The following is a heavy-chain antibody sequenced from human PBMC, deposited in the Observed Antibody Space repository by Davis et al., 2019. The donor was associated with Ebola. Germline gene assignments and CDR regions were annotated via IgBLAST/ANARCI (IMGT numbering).Heavy chain of an antibody. D-gene: IGHD3-22*01. V-gene: IGHV3-30*02. J-gene: IGHJ6*04. CDR2: IRNDGSNK. CDR1: GFSFNDYD. Sequence: GGSLRLSCAVSGFSFNDYDMHWVRQAPGKGLEWVSFIRNDGSNKYYADSVKGRFTISRDNPKNTLYLQMNNLRAEDTAVYYCAARSSGYYDYYYYYGMDVWGNGTTVTVSS. CDR3: AARSSGYYDYYYYYGMDV.